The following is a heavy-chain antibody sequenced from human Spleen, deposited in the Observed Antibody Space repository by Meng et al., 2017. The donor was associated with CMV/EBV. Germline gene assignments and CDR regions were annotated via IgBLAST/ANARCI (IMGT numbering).Heavy chain of an antibody. CDR2: IYSGGDST. CDR1: GFTFSSYA. D-gene: IGHD3-22*01. V-gene: IGHV3-23*03. CDR3: AKDRRTDSNGYYYDF. Sequence: YGFTFSSYAMSWVRQAPGKGLEWVSVIYSGGDSTDYADSVKGRFTISRDNSKNTLYLQMNSLRAEDTAVYYCAKDRRTDSNGYYYDFWGQGTLVTVSS. J-gene: IGHJ4*02.